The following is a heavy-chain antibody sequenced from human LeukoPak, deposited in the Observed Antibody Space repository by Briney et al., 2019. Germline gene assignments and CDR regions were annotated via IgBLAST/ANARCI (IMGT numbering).Heavy chain of an antibody. J-gene: IGHJ4*02. CDR2: ISGSGGSI. CDR3: AKHGDTAMWLDY. CDR1: GFTFSNYV. V-gene: IGHV3-23*01. Sequence: GGSLRLCCAASGFTFSNYVMSWVRQAPGQGLEWVSGISGSGGSIYYADSVKGRFTISRDTSKNTLNLQMNSLRAEDTAVYYCAKHGDTAMWLDYWGQGTLVTVSS. D-gene: IGHD5-18*01.